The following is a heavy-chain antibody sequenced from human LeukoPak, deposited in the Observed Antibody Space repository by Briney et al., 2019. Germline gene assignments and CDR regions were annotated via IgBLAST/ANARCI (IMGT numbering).Heavy chain of an antibody. Sequence: GGSLRLSCAASGFTFSSYAMHWVRQAPGKGLEWVAVISYDGSNKYYADSVKGRFTISRDNSKNTLYLQMSSLRAEDTAVYYCARDGIVVVPAATPYYFDYWGQGTLVTVSS. D-gene: IGHD2-2*01. CDR2: ISYDGSNK. CDR1: GFTFSSYA. J-gene: IGHJ4*02. CDR3: ARDGIVVVPAATPYYFDY. V-gene: IGHV3-30-3*01.